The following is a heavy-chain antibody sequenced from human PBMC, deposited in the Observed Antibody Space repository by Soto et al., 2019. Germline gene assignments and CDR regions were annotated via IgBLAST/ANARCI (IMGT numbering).Heavy chain of an antibody. V-gene: IGHV4-34*01. CDR1: GESFSGYI. CDR3: ARGLISGSHYSGGWYYFDS. CDR2: INHSGSA. D-gene: IGHD1-26*01. J-gene: IGHJ4*02. Sequence: QVQLQQSGAGLLKPSETLSLTCAVYGESFSGYIWTWIRQTPGKGLQWIGQINHSGSANYNPSLKSPVTISVHTSNSQFSLELSSVTAADTAVYYCARGLISGSHYSGGWYYFDSWGQGTQVTVSS.